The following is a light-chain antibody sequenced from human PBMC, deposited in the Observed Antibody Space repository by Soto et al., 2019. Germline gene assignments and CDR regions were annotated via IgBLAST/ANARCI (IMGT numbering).Light chain of an antibody. CDR1: HSLMYSDGISY. V-gene: IGKV2-30*01. CDR3: MHGIHWPPGP. J-gene: IGKJ2*01. CDR2: KVS. Sequence: DVVMTQSPLSLPVTLGQPASISCRSSHSLMYSDGISYLSWFQQRPGQSPRRLIYKVSNRDSWVPDRFSGSGSGTDFTLKISRVEADDVGVYYCMHGIHWPPGPLGQGTKLQIK.